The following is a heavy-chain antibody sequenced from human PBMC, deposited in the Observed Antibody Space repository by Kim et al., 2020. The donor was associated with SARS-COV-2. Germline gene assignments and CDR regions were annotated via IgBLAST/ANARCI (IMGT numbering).Heavy chain of an antibody. Sequence: SETLSLTCAVYGGSFSGYYWSWIRQPPGKGLEWIGEINHSGSTNYNPSLKSRVTISVDTSKNQFSLKLSSVTAADTAVYYCARGFPIRHDYGGFFDYWG. CDR1: GGSFSGYY. J-gene: IGHJ4*01. CDR2: INHSGST. V-gene: IGHV4-34*01. CDR3: ARGFPIRHDYGGFFDY. D-gene: IGHD4-17*01.